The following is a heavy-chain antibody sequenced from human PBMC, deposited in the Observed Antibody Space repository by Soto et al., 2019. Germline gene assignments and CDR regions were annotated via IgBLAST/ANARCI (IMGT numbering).Heavy chain of an antibody. CDR3: ARDRLGIAAAGAFDY. CDR1: GLTFGSYA. V-gene: IGHV3-23*01. D-gene: IGHD6-13*01. J-gene: IGHJ4*02. CDR2: ISGSGGTT. Sequence: EVQLLESGGGLVQPGGSLRLSCAASGLTFGSYAMSWVRQAPGKGLEWVSAISGSGGTTYYADSVKGRFTISRDNSKNTLYLQMNSLRAEDTAVYYCARDRLGIAAAGAFDYWGQGTLVTVSS.